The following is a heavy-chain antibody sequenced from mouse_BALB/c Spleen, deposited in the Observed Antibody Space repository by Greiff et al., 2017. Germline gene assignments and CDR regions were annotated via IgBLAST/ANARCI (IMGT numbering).Heavy chain of an antibody. D-gene: IGHD1-1*01. CDR3: ARSYGSSYFDY. V-gene: IGHV5-4*02. J-gene: IGHJ2*01. Sequence: EVQRVESGGGLVKPGGSLKLSCAASGFTFSDYYMYWVRQTPEKRLEWVATISDGGSYTYYPDSVKGRFTISRDNAKNNLYLQMSSLKSEDTAMYYCARSYGSSYFDYWGQGTTLTVSS. CDR2: ISDGGSYT. CDR1: GFTFSDYY.